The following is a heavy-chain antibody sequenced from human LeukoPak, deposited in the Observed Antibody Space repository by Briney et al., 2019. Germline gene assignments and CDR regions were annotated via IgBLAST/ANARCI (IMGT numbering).Heavy chain of an antibody. CDR1: GGSISSGGYS. Sequence: PSQTLSLTCAVSGGSISSGGYSWSWIRQPPGKGLEWIGYIYHSGSTYYNPSLKSRVTISVDTSKNQFSLKLSSVTAADTAVYYCARGRESWITIFGVVIPWFDPWGQGTLVTVSS. CDR3: ARGRESWITIFGVVIPWFDP. D-gene: IGHD3-3*01. V-gene: IGHV4-30-2*01. CDR2: IYHSGST. J-gene: IGHJ5*02.